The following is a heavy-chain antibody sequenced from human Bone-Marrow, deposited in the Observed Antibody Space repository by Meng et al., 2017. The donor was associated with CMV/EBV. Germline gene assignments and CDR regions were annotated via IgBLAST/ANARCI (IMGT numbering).Heavy chain of an antibody. V-gene: IGHV3-48*04. Sequence: GGSLRLSCAASGFTFSSYWMHWVRQAPGKGLEWVSYISSSSSTIYYADSVKGRFTISRDNAKNSLYLQMNSLRAEDTAVYYCARGGGQYWGQGTLVTVSS. J-gene: IGHJ4*02. CDR3: ARGGGQY. CDR1: GFTFSSYW. CDR2: ISSSSSTI. D-gene: IGHD3-16*01.